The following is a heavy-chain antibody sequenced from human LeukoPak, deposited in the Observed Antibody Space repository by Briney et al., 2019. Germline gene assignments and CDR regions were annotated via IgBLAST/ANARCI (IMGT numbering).Heavy chain of an antibody. D-gene: IGHD6-13*01. Sequence: NTSETLSLTCAVYGGSFSGYYWSWIRQPPGKGLEWIGEINHSGSTNYNPSLKSRVTISVDTSKNQFSLKLSSVTAADTAVYYCAREDEGGSSSWYSLDYWGQGTLVTVSS. V-gene: IGHV4-34*01. CDR3: AREDEGGSSSWYSLDY. CDR2: INHSGST. CDR1: GGSFSGYY. J-gene: IGHJ4*02.